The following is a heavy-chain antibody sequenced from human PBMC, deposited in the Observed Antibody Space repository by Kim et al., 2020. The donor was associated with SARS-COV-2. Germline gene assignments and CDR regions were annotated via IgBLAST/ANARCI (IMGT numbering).Heavy chain of an antibody. CDR2: IYPGDSDT. CDR3: ARRGYCSGGSCYRSYGMDV. J-gene: IGHJ6*02. CDR1: GYSFTSYW. D-gene: IGHD2-15*01. Sequence: GESLKISCKGSGYSFTSYWIGWVRQMPGKGLEWMGIIYPGDSDTRYSPSFQGQVTISADKSISTAYLQWSSLKASDTAMYYCARRGYCSGGSCYRSYGMDVWGQGTTVTVSS. V-gene: IGHV5-51*01.